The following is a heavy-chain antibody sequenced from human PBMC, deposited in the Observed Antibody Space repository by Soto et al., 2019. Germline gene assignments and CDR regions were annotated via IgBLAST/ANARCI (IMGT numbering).Heavy chain of an antibody. CDR2: IYYSGST. CDR3: VRTARQGAVAPHWFDR. V-gene: IGHV4-59*08. CDR1: GGSINDFY. J-gene: IGHJ5*02. D-gene: IGHD2-21*02. Sequence: SETLSLTCTVSGGSINDFYWSWIRQPPGKGLEWIGYIYYSGSTDYNHSLKRRVTISVDTSKNQFSLKLTTAAAAETAVYYCVRTARQGAVAPHWFDRWGQGTQVTVSS.